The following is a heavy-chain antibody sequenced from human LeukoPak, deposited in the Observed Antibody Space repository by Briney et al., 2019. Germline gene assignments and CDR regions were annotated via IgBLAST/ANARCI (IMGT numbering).Heavy chain of an antibody. CDR3: ATKGSTGKDYYYYMDA. CDR2: FDPEDGET. CDR1: VYTVSVLS. D-gene: IGHD2-8*02. J-gene: IGHJ6*03. V-gene: IGHV1-24*01. Sequence: ASEKLSCKVSVYTVSVLSMHWGRQPPRKGLGGMGGFDPEDGETIYAQKSHGRITMTEDASTYKDYFEMRSLSTAATAAYYCATKGSTGKDYYYYMDAWGKGTTVTISS.